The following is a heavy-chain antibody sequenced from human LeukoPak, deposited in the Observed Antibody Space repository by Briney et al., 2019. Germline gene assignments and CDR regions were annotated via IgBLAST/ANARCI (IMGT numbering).Heavy chain of an antibody. CDR2: IYYSGST. CDR3: ARHIWPGNSDAFDI. V-gene: IGHV4-39*01. D-gene: IGHD4-23*01. CDR1: GGSISSSSYY. J-gene: IGHJ3*02. Sequence: PSETLSLTCTVSGGSISSSSYYWGRIPQPPGKGLEWIGSIYYSGSTYSNPSLKSRVTISVDTSKNPFSLKLSSVTAADTAVYYCARHIWPGNSDAFDIWGQGTMVTVSS.